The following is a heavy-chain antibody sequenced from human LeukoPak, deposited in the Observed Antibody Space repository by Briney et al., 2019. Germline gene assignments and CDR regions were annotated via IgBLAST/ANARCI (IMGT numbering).Heavy chain of an antibody. Sequence: KPSETLSLTCTVSGGSISSSSYYWGWIRQPPGKGLEWIGSINYSGSTYYNPSLKSRVTISVDTSKNQFSLKLSSVTAADTAVYYCARHFPGVAVAGYYFDYWGQGTLVTVSS. J-gene: IGHJ4*02. CDR2: INYSGST. V-gene: IGHV4-39*01. CDR3: ARHFPGVAVAGYYFDY. CDR1: GGSISSSSYY. D-gene: IGHD6-19*01.